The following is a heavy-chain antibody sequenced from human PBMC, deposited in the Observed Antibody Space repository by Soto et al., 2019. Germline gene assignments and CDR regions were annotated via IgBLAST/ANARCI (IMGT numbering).Heavy chain of an antibody. CDR2: ISAYNGNT. D-gene: IGHD2-21*02. Sequence: GASVKVSCKASGYTFTSYGISWVRQAPGQGLEWMGWISAYNGNTNYAQKLQGRVTMTTDTSTSTAYMELRSLRSDDTAVYYCARAEYCGGDCYPRFDPWGQGTLVTV. J-gene: IGHJ5*02. CDR3: ARAEYCGGDCYPRFDP. V-gene: IGHV1-18*01. CDR1: GYTFTSYG.